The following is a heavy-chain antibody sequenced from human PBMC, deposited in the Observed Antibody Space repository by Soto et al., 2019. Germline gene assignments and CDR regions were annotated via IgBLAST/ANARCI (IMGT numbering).Heavy chain of an antibody. Sequence: GGSLRLSCAASGFTFSSYSMNWVRQAPGKGLEWVSSISSSSSYIYYADSVRGRFTISRDNAKNSLYLQMNSLRAEDTAVYYCARDGLWFGDYGMDVWGQGTTVTVSS. CDR1: GFTFSSYS. D-gene: IGHD3-10*01. V-gene: IGHV3-21*01. J-gene: IGHJ6*02. CDR2: ISSSSSYI. CDR3: ARDGLWFGDYGMDV.